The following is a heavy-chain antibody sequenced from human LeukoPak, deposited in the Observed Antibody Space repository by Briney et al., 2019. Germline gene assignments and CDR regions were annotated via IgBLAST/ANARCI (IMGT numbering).Heavy chain of an antibody. V-gene: IGHV3-43D*03. CDR2: ISWDGGST. Sequence: PGGSLRLSCAASGFTFDDYAMHWVRQAPGKGLEWVSLISWDGGSTYYADSVKGRFTISRDNSKNSLYLQMNSLRAEDTALYYCAKEDSSQYYFDYWGQGTLVTVSS. CDR1: GFTFDDYA. D-gene: IGHD6-13*01. CDR3: AKEDSSQYYFDY. J-gene: IGHJ4*02.